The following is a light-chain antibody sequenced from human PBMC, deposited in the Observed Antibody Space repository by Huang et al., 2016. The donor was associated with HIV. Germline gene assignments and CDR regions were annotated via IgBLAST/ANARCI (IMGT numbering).Light chain of an antibody. CDR1: QNINSN. CDR2: GAS. Sequence: EVVMTQSPATLSVSPGERAPLSCRASQNINSNLAWYQQKPGQTPRLLIYGASTRATGIPARFSGSGSGTEFTLTISSLQSEDFAVYYCQQYNNWPPVTFGQGTKLEIK. CDR3: QQYNNWPPVT. V-gene: IGKV3-15*01. J-gene: IGKJ2*01.